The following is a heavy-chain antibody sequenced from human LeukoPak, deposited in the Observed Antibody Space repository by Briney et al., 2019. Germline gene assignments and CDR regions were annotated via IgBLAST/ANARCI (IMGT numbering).Heavy chain of an antibody. V-gene: IGHV1-18*01. D-gene: IGHD2-2*01. CDR3: ARDFRNSRSGLLLSLWYY. J-gene: IGHJ4*02. CDR1: GYTFTRYG. CDR2: ISAYNGNT. Sequence: ASVKVSCKASGYTFTRYGISWVRQAPGQGLEWMGWISAYNGNTNYAQKFQGRVTMTRDTSISTAYMELSRLRSDDTAVYYCARDFRNSRSGLLLSLWYYWGQGTLVTVSS.